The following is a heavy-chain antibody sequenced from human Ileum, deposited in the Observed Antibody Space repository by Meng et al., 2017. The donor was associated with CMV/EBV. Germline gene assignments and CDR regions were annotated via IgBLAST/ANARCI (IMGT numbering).Heavy chain of an antibody. V-gene: IGHV1-69*12. Sequence: QFHVWLSLSEVQKPGSSVKLSCGFSGYSFNNYAMSWGRQAPGQGLEWMGGIIAIFKTPNHAQRVQGRLTINADGATGTNYMELSSLTSEDTAVYFCARWFSNGWLPFDYWGQGTLVTVSS. J-gene: IGHJ4*02. CDR2: IIAIFKTP. CDR3: ARWFSNGWLPFDY. CDR1: GYSFNNYA. D-gene: IGHD6-19*01.